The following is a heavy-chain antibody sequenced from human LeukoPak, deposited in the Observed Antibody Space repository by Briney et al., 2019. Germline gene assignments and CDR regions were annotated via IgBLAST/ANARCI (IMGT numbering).Heavy chain of an antibody. CDR2: MSGSGGNT. V-gene: IGHV3-23*01. D-gene: IGHD2-15*01. CDR1: GFIFSSYA. Sequence: PGGSLRLSCAASGFIFSSYAMSWVRQAPGKGLEWVSAMSGSGGNTYYADSVKGRFTISRDNSGNTLYLQLNSLGAEDTAVYYCATTPWDYYFDYWGQGTLVTVSS. J-gene: IGHJ4*02. CDR3: ATTPWDYYFDY.